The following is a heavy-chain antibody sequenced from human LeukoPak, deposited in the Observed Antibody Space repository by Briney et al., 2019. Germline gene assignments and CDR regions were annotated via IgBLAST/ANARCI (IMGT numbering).Heavy chain of an antibody. D-gene: IGHD6-19*01. CDR1: GFTFGHYG. Sequence: GGSLRLSCAASGFTFGHYGMAWARQAPGKGLEWVSAIRGNAAQTFYADSVRGRFTISRDSSKNTLYLEMNSLRAEDSAVYYCARDSGIAVAGTWGQGTLVTVSS. J-gene: IGHJ4*02. V-gene: IGHV3-23*01. CDR3: ARDSGIAVAGT. CDR2: IRGNAAQT.